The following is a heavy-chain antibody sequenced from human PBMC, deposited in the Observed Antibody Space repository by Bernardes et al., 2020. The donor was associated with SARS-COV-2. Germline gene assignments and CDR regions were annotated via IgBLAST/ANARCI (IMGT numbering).Heavy chain of an antibody. V-gene: IGHV3-15*01. CDR1: GFTFSNAW. CDR3: TTDLHAYGDGDY. D-gene: IGHD4-17*01. CDR2: SKRKSDGGTT. Sequence: GGSLRLSCAASGFTFSNAWMSWVRQAPGKGLEWVGRSKRKSDGGTTDYAAPVKGRFTISRDDSRNTLYLEMNSLKTEDTAVYYCTTDLHAYGDGDYWGQGTLVTVSS. J-gene: IGHJ4*02.